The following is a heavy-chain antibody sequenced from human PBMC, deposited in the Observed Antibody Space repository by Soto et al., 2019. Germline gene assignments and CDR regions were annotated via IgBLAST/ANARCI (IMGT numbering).Heavy chain of an antibody. CDR1: GFTFSTYV. CDR3: AKLLNYYASTSSDY. Sequence: GGSLRLSCAASGFTFSTYVMHWVRQAPGKGLEWVAAILYDGNKEFYADSVKGRFTISRDNSKNTLYLQMNSLRAEDTAVYYCAKLLNYYASTSSDYWGQGTLVTVSS. V-gene: IGHV3-30-3*02. D-gene: IGHD3-22*01. J-gene: IGHJ4*02. CDR2: ILYDGNKE.